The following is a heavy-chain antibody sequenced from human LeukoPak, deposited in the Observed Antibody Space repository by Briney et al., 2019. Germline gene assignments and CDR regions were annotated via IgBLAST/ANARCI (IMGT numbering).Heavy chain of an antibody. J-gene: IGHJ6*04. CDR3: ARGGGSGWYHYYYGMDV. V-gene: IGHV4-31*03. D-gene: IGHD6-19*01. CDR2: IYYSGST. Sequence: SETLSLTCTVSGGSISSGGYYWSWIRQHPGKGLEWIGYIYYSGSTYYNPSLKSRVTISVDTSKNQFSLKLSSVTAADTAVYYCARGGGSGWYHYYYGMDVWGKGTTVTVSS. CDR1: GGSISSGGYY.